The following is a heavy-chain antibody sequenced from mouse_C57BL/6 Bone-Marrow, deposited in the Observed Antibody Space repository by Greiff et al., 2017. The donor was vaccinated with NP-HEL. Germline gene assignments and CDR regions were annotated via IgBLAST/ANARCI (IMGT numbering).Heavy chain of an antibody. Sequence: VQLQQSGPGLVQPSQSLSITCTVSGFSLTSYGVHWVRQSPGKGLEWLGVIWSGGSTAYNAAFISRLGISKDNSKSQVFFKMNSLQADDTAIYYCARNGGLPPFADWGQGTLVTVSA. CDR2: IWSGGST. CDR1: GFSLTSYG. V-gene: IGHV2-2*01. J-gene: IGHJ3*01. CDR3: ARNGGLPPFAD. D-gene: IGHD2-4*01.